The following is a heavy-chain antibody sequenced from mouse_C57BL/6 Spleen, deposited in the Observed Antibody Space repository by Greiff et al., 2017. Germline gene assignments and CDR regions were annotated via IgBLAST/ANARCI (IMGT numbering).Heavy chain of an antibody. Sequence: VQLQQSGAELARPGASVKLSCKASGYTFTSYGISWVKQRTGQGLEWIGEIYPRSGNTYYNEKFKGKATLTADKSSRPAYRELRSLTSEDSSVDFCARRTAYYAMDYWGQGASVTVSS. CDR2: IYPRSGNT. CDR1: GYTFTSYG. CDR3: ARRTAYYAMDY. V-gene: IGHV1-81*01. J-gene: IGHJ4*01.